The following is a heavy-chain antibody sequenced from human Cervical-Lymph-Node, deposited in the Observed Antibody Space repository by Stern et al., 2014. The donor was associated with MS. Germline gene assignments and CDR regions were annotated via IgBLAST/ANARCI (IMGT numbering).Heavy chain of an antibody. J-gene: IGHJ4*02. Sequence: HVQLVESGAEVKQPGSSVNVSCKASGGTFSIYTISWVRQAPGQGLEWMGGIIPIFGTANYAQKFQGRVTITADESTSTAYMELSSLRSEDTAVYYCARSLRSVVVTALTGYYFDYWGQGTLVTVSS. D-gene: IGHD2-21*02. CDR2: IIPIFGTA. CDR1: GGTFSIYT. V-gene: IGHV1-69*01. CDR3: ARSLRSVVVTALTGYYFDY.